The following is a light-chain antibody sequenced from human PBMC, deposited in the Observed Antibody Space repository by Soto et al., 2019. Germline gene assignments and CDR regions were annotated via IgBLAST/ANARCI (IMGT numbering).Light chain of an antibody. V-gene: IGLV2-14*01. Sequence: QFALTQPASGAGSPGQSIAISCTGTSSDVGGYNYVSWYQQHPGKAPKLMIFDVSNRPSGVSNRFSGSKSGNTASLTISGLQAEDEADYYCSSYTSSGTLYVFGTGTKVTVL. CDR3: SSYTSSGTLYV. CDR1: SSDVGGYNY. CDR2: DVS. J-gene: IGLJ1*01.